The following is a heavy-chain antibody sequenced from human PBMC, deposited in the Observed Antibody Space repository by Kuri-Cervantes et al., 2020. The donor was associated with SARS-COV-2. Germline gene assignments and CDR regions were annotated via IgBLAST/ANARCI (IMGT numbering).Heavy chain of an antibody. CDR1: GYSFTNYG. CDR2: ISAYDGDT. Sequence: ASVKVSCKASGYSFTNYGISWVRQAPGQGLEWMGWISAYDGDTNYAQKLQGRVTMTADTSTSTAYMELRSLRSDDTAVYYCARVGQYYYDSSGHNRLDYWGQGTLVTVSS. CDR3: ARVGQYYYDSSGHNRLDY. D-gene: IGHD3-22*01. V-gene: IGHV1-18*01. J-gene: IGHJ4*02.